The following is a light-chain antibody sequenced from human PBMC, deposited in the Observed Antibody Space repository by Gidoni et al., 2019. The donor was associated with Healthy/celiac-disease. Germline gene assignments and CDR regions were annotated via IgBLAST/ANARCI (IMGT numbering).Light chain of an antibody. Sequence: DIQMTQSPSSLSASVGDRVTITCQASQDISNYLNWYQQKPGKAPKLLIYDASNLETGVPSRFSGSGSGTDFTFTISSLQPEDIATYYCQHSGSFGQXTKLEIK. V-gene: IGKV1-33*01. CDR2: DAS. J-gene: IGKJ2*04. CDR3: QHSGS. CDR1: QDISNY.